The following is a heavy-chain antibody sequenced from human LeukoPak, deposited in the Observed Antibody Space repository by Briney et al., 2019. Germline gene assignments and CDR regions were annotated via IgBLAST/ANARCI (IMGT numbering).Heavy chain of an antibody. Sequence: PGGSLRLSCAASGFTFDDYGMGWVRQAPGKGLEWVSGINWNGGSTGYADSVKGRFTISRDNAKNSLYLQMNSLRAEDTALYHCARDFRGWYYYGSSGLLDYWGQGTLVTVSS. D-gene: IGHD3-22*01. V-gene: IGHV3-20*01. CDR3: ARDFRGWYYYGSSGLLDY. CDR1: GFTFDDYG. J-gene: IGHJ4*02. CDR2: INWNGGST.